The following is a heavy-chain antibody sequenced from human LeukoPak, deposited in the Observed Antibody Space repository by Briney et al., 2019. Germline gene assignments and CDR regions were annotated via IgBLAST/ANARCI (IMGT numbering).Heavy chain of an antibody. V-gene: IGHV3-23*01. Sequence: GGSLRLSCAASGFTFSTYGMSWVRQAPGKGLEWVSAISGSGGSTYYADSVKGRFTISRDNSKNSLYLQMNGLREEDTALYYCARGYSAYQRYYYYYIDVWGEGTTVTVSS. CDR2: ISGSGGST. J-gene: IGHJ6*03. D-gene: IGHD5-12*01. CDR1: GFTFSTYG. CDR3: ARGYSAYQRYYYYYIDV.